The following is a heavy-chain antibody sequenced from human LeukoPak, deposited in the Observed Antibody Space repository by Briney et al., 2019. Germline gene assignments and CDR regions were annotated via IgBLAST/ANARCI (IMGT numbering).Heavy chain of an antibody. CDR1: RFTFSDYY. CDR3: ATYSSLNRREFQY. Sequence: GGSLRLSCAASRFTFSDYYMSWIRQAPGKGLEWVSYISSSGSVIYYADSVKGRFTISRNNAKNSLYLQMNSLRAEDTAVYYCATYSSLNRREFQYWGQGTLLTVSS. V-gene: IGHV3-11*04. D-gene: IGHD3-22*01. CDR2: ISSSGSVI. J-gene: IGHJ1*01.